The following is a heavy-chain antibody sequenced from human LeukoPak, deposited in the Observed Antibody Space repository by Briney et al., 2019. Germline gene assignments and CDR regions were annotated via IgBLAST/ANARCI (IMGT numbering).Heavy chain of an antibody. D-gene: IGHD3-10*01. Sequence: ASVKLSCKASGYTFTSYGISWVRQAPGQGREWKGWISAYNGNTNYAQKLQGRVTMTTDTSTSTAYMELRSLRSDDTAVYYCARDRVVRGAPPGDYWGQGTLVTVSS. CDR1: GYTFTSYG. J-gene: IGHJ4*02. CDR3: ARDRVVRGAPPGDY. V-gene: IGHV1-18*01. CDR2: ISAYNGNT.